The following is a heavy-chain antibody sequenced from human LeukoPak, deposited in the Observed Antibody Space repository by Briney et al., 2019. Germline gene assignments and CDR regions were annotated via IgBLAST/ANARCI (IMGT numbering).Heavy chain of an antibody. D-gene: IGHD2-15*01. V-gene: IGHV3-48*01. J-gene: IGHJ6*03. CDR3: AREDGYCSGGSCYTWYYMDV. Sequence: PGGSLRLSCAASGFTLNMYSMNWVRQAPGKGLEWVSYVSRSSSLIYYSDSVRGRFTISRDSATNSVSLQMNSLRVEDTAVYYCAREDGYCSGGSCYTWYYMDVWGKGTTVTVSS. CDR2: VSRSSSLI. CDR1: GFTLNMYS.